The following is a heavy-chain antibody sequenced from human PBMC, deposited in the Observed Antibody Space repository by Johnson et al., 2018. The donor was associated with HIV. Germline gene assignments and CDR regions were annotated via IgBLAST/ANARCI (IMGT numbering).Heavy chain of an antibody. CDR2: ISYDGSNK. CDR3: ARGRKDIAAVDGLDTDGFDT. D-gene: IGHD6-13*01. CDR1: GFAFSTYT. V-gene: IGHV3-30*04. Sequence: QVQLVESGGGVVQPGKSLRLFCAVSGFAFSTYTMHWVRQAPGRGLEWVAVISYDGSNKYYADSVKGRFTISRDTSRDTLYLQMTSLRPEDTAVYYCARGRKDIAAVDGLDTDGFDTWGQGTMVTVS. J-gene: IGHJ3*02.